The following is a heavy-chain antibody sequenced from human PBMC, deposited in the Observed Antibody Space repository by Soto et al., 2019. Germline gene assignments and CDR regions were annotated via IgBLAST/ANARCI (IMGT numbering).Heavy chain of an antibody. CDR1: GFTFSSYA. V-gene: IGHV3-23*01. J-gene: IGHJ3*02. D-gene: IGHD3-3*01. Sequence: GGSLRLSCAASGFTFSSYAMSWVRQAPGKGLEWVSAISGSGGSTYYADSVKGRFTISRDNSKNTLYLQMNSLRAEDTAVYYCANGGDPYYDFWSGYPVPGPRATSLQTGPSLSDDAFDIWGQGTMVTVSS. CDR3: ANGGDPYYDFWSGYPVPGPRATSLQTGPSLSDDAFDI. CDR2: ISGSGGST.